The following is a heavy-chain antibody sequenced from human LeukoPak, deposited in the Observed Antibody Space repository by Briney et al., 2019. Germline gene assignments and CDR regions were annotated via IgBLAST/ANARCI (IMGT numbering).Heavy chain of an antibody. Sequence: GGSLRLSCAASGFTFSNVWMAWVRQAPGKGLEWVGRIRSKIDGGTTDYAAPVKGRFTISRDASKNTLYLQMNSLKIEDTALYYCTTDLPPWGQGTLVTVSS. V-gene: IGHV3-15*01. J-gene: IGHJ5*02. CDR1: GFTFSNVW. CDR2: IRSKIDGGTT. CDR3: TTDLPP.